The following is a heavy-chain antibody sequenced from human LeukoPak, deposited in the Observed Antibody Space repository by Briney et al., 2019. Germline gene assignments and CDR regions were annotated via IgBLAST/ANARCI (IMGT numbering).Heavy chain of an antibody. CDR2: IKYDGSEI. J-gene: IGHJ4*02. CDR1: GFYFGSFW. V-gene: IGHV3-7*01. CDR3: ARSYQLDY. Sequence: GGSLRLSCVVSGFYFGSFWMTWVCQAPGKGLDWVANIKYDGSEIYYADSVKGRFTISRDNANGSLYLQLNNLRVEDTAVYYCARSYQLDYWGQGTLVTVSS. D-gene: IGHD3-22*01.